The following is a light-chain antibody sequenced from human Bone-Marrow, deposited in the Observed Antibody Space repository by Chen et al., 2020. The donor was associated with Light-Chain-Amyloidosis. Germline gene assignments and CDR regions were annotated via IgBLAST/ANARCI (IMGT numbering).Light chain of an antibody. Sequence: SYELTQPPSLSVSPRQTARITCSGDDLPTKYAYWYQQKPGQAPVLVIHRDTERPSGISARFSGSSSGTTATLTISGAQADYGADYHCQSADSSGTYEVIFGGGTKLTVL. CDR1: DLPTKY. J-gene: IGLJ2*01. CDR2: RDT. CDR3: QSADSSGTYEVI. V-gene: IGLV3-25*03.